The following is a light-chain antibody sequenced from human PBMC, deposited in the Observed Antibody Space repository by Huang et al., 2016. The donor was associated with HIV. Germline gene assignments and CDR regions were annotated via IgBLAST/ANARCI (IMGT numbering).Light chain of an antibody. Sequence: AIQMTKSPSSLSASVGDSVTITCRASHDIRNDLGWYQQRPGRAPKLLIYDAFNLQSVVPSRFIGSGSGTDFTLTISDLQPEDFATYYCLQDYSYPHTFGQGTKLEL. CDR3: LQDYSYPHT. CDR2: DAF. J-gene: IGKJ2*01. V-gene: IGKV1-6*01. CDR1: HDIRND.